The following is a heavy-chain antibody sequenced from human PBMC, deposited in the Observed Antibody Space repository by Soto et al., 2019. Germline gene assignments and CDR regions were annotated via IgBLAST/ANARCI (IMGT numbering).Heavy chain of an antibody. Sequence: SXQRTCATSALTFSTYGMHWGREAPGKGLEWVAVISYDGSNKYYADSVKGRFTISRDNSKNTLNLQMNSLRPEDTAVYYCAKENPLKRRYYDGSGYYYFDYWGQGTLGTVS. CDR1: ALTFSTYG. CDR2: ISYDGSNK. D-gene: IGHD3-22*01. CDR3: AKENPLKRRYYDGSGYYYFDY. J-gene: IGHJ4*02. V-gene: IGHV3-30*18.